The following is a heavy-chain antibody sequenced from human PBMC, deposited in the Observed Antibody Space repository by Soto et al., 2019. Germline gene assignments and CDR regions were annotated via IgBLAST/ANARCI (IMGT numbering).Heavy chain of an antibody. CDR1: GYSFTSDW. CDR3: ARTGSSWYLFDS. V-gene: IGHV5-51*01. Sequence: VESLKISCNGSGYSFTSDWIGWVGQMPGKGLEWMGIIYPGDSDTRYSPSLQGQVTISADKSLNTAYLQWSSLKASDTAMYYCARTGSSWYLFDSWGQGTLVTVSS. J-gene: IGHJ4*02. CDR2: IYPGDSDT. D-gene: IGHD6-13*01.